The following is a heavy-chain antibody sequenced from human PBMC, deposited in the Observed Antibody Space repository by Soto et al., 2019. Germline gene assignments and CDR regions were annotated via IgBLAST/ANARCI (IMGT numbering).Heavy chain of an antibody. CDR2: IYYSGST. Sequence: PSETLSLTCTVSGGSISSSSYYWGWIRQPPGKGLEWIGSIYYSGSTYYNPSLKSRVTISVDTSKNQFSLKLSSVTAADTAVYYCARIREYSGYDSYWGQGTLVTVS. J-gene: IGHJ4*02. D-gene: IGHD5-12*01. CDR3: ARIREYSGYDSY. V-gene: IGHV4-39*01. CDR1: GGSISSSSYY.